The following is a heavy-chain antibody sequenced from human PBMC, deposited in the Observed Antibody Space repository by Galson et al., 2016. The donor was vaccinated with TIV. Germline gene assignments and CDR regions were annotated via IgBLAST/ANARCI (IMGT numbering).Heavy chain of an antibody. Sequence: SVKVSCKASGYIFTTCYIHWVRQAPGQGLEWMGMLNPSGVTTSYAEKFQDRVTMSMDTSTSTFYMELSSLTPEDTAIYYCSREKYSGFGFWGQGTLVTVSS. V-gene: IGHV1-46*01. CDR1: GYIFTTCY. J-gene: IGHJ4*02. CDR2: LNPSGVTT. D-gene: IGHD5-12*01. CDR3: SREKYSGFGF.